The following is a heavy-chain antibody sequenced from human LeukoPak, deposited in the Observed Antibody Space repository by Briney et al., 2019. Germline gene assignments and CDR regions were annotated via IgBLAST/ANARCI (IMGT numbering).Heavy chain of an antibody. D-gene: IGHD4/OR15-4a*01. CDR1: GFTFSSYA. V-gene: IGHV3-30*04. CDR2: ISYDGSNK. Sequence: PGRSLRLSCAASGFTFSSYAMHWVRQAPGKGLEWVAVISYDGSNKYYADSVKGRFTISRDNGKNSLDLQMNSLRADDTAVYYCARDTLGEGEDANYAVYYFDYWGQGTVVTVSS. CDR3: ARDTLGEGEDANYAVYYFDY. J-gene: IGHJ4*02.